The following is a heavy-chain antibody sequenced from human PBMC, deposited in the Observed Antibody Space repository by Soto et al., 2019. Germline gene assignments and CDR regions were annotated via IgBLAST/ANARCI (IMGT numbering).Heavy chain of an antibody. CDR2: IYYSGST. D-gene: IGHD3-22*01. CDR3: ARQWYYYDSSGYYKYYYYYYGMDV. J-gene: IGHJ6*02. CDR1: GGSISGYY. V-gene: IGHV4-59*08. Sequence: SETLCLTCTVSGGSISGYYWSWIRQPPGKGLEWIGYIYYSGSTNYNPSLKSRVTISVDTSKNQFSLKLSSVTAADTAVYYCARQWYYYDSSGYYKYYYYYYGMDVWGQGTTVTVSS.